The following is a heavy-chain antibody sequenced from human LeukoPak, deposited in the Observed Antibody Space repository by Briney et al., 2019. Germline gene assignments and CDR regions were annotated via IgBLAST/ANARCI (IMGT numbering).Heavy chain of an antibody. J-gene: IGHJ4*02. Sequence: GGSLRLSCAASGFTFSSYWMSWVRQAPGKGLEWVANIKQDGSEKYYVDSVKGRLTISRDNAKNSLYLQMNSLRAEDTAVYYCARHGEMATPFFDYWGQGTLVTVSS. CDR1: GFTFSSYW. V-gene: IGHV3-7*01. CDR3: ARHGEMATPFFDY. D-gene: IGHD5-24*01. CDR2: IKQDGSEK.